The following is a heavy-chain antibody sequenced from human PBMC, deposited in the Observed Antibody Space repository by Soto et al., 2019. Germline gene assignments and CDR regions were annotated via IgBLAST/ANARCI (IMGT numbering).Heavy chain of an antibody. J-gene: IGHJ3*02. CDR1: GYTFTSYA. Sequence: SVKVSCKASGYTFTSYAMNWVRQAPGQGLEWMGWTNTNTGNPTYAQGFTGRFVFSLDTSVSTAYLQICSLKAEDTAVYYCARLGGAYCGGDCSVGAFDIWGQGTMVTVSS. CDR2: TNTNTGNP. D-gene: IGHD2-21*02. V-gene: IGHV7-4-1*01. CDR3: ARLGGAYCGGDCSVGAFDI.